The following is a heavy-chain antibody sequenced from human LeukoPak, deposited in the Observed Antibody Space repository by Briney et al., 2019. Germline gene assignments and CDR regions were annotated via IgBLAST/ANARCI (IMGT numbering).Heavy chain of an antibody. CDR1: GGSISSSSYY. CDR2: IYYSGST. Sequence: PSETLSLTCTVSGGSISSSSYYWGWIRQPPGKGLEWIGSIYYSGSTYYNPSLKSRVTISVDTSKNQFSLKLSSVTAADTAVYYCARDFDPYYYDSSGRDFQHWGQGTLVTVSS. V-gene: IGHV4-39*07. J-gene: IGHJ1*01. D-gene: IGHD3-22*01. CDR3: ARDFDPYYYDSSGRDFQH.